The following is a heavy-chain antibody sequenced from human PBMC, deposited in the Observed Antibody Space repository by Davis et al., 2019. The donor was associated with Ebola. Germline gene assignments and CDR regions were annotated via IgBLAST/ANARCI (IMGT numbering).Heavy chain of an antibody. CDR3: ARMGKSYYDSLWDY. D-gene: IGHD3-10*01. Sequence: GESLKIPCKGSGYSFTSYWIAWVRQMPGKGLEWIGIIYPGDSDTRYSPSFRGQVTISADKSFSTAYLQWSGLKASDTAMYYCARMGKSYYDSLWDYWGQGTLVTVSS. CDR2: IYPGDSDT. CDR1: GYSFTSYW. V-gene: IGHV5-51*01. J-gene: IGHJ4*02.